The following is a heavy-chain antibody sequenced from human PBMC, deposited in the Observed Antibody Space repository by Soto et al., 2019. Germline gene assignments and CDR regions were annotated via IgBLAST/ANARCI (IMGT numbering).Heavy chain of an antibody. CDR3: ARGGFRYSSSWTPVDY. D-gene: IGHD6-13*01. V-gene: IGHV1-69*13. CDR1: GGTFSSYA. Sequence: SVKVSCKASGGTFSSYAISWVRQAPGQGLEWMGGIIPIFGTANYAQKFQGRVTITADESTSTAYMELSSLRSEDTAVYYCARGGFRYSSSWTPVDYWGQGTLVTVSS. CDR2: IIPIFGTA. J-gene: IGHJ4*02.